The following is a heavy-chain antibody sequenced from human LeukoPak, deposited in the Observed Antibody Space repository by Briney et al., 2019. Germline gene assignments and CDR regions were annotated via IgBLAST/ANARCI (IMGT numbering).Heavy chain of an antibody. CDR3: ARHTPYWFDP. CDR1: GGSISSRSYY. CDR2: IYYSGST. D-gene: IGHD2-15*01. V-gene: IGHV4-39*01. J-gene: IGHJ5*02. Sequence: KPSETLSLTCTVSGGSISSRSYYWGWIRQPPGKGLEWIGSIYYSGSTYYNPSLKSRVTISVDTSKNQFSLKLSSVTAADTAVYYCARHTPYWFDPWGQGTLVTVSS.